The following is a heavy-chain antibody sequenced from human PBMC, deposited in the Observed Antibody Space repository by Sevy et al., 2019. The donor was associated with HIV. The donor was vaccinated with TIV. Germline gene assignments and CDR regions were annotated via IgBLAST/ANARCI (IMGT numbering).Heavy chain of an antibody. CDR1: GGSFSGYY. V-gene: IGHV4-34*01. D-gene: IGHD3-22*01. Sequence: SETLSLTCAVYGGSFSGYYWSWIRQPPGKGLEWIGEINHSGSTNYNPSLKSRVTISVDTSKNQFSLKLSSVTAADTAVYYCARGATMIVESGWTSSAFGVSPYYYYGMDVWGQGTTVTVSS. J-gene: IGHJ6*02. CDR3: ARGATMIVESGWTSSAFGVSPYYYYGMDV. CDR2: INHSGST.